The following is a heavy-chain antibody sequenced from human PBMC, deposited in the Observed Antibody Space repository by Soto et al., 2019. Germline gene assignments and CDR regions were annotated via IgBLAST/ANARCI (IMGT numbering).Heavy chain of an antibody. CDR2: IYYSGST. V-gene: IGHV4-39*01. D-gene: IGHD2-15*01. Sequence: SETLSLTCTVSGGSISSSSYYWGWIRQPPGKGLEWIGSIYYSGSTYYNPSLKSRVTISVDTSKNQFSLKLSSVTAADTAVYYCATVSPIVVVVAAWAFDIWGQGTMVTVSS. J-gene: IGHJ3*02. CDR1: GGSISSSSYY. CDR3: ATVSPIVVVVAAWAFDI.